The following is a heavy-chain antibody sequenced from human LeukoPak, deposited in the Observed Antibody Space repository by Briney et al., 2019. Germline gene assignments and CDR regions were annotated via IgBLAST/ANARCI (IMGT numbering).Heavy chain of an antibody. J-gene: IGHJ4*02. CDR1: GGYVNGDNYY. V-gene: IGHV4-61*01. CDR2: IYYSGST. Sequence: PSETLSLTRTVSGGYVNGDNYYWSWIRQPPGKGLEWIGYIYYSGSTNYNPSLKSRVTMSVDTSKNQLSLKLSSVTAADTAVYYCARDYHGSSWYYFDYWGQGTLVTVAS. D-gene: IGHD6-13*01. CDR3: ARDYHGSSWYYFDY.